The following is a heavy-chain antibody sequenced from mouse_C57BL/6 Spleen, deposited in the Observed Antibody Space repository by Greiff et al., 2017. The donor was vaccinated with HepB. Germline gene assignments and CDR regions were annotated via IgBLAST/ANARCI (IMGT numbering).Heavy chain of an antibody. CDR2: ISNGGGST. CDR3: ASSYDFWYFDV. J-gene: IGHJ1*03. Sequence: EVKLVESGGGLVQPGGSLKLSCAASGFTFSDYYMYWVRQTPEKRLEWVAYISNGGGSTYYPDTVKGRFTISRDNAKNTLYLQMSRLKSEDTAMYYCASSYDFWYFDVWGTGTTVTVSS. D-gene: IGHD2-4*01. CDR1: GFTFSDYY. V-gene: IGHV5-12*01.